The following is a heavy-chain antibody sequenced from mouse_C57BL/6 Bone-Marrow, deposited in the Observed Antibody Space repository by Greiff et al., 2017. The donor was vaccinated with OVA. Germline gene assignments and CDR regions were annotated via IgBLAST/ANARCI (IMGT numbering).Heavy chain of an antibody. CDR3: TTPTAQATDY. D-gene: IGHD3-2*02. J-gene: IGHJ2*01. CDR2: IDPENGDT. V-gene: IGHV14-4*01. Sequence: VQLQQSGAELVRPGASVKLSCTASGFNIKDDYMHWVKQRPEQGLEWIGWIDPENGDTEYASKFQGKATRTADTSSNTAYLQLSSLTSEDTAVYYCTTPTAQATDYWGQGTTLTVSS. CDR1: GFNIKDDY.